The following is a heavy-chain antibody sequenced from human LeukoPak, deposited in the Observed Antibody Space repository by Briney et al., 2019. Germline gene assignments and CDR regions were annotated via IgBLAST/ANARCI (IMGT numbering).Heavy chain of an antibody. D-gene: IGHD2-21*02. CDR1: GFTFSDYW. Sequence: GGSLRLSCAASGFTFSDYWMNWVRQAPGKGLEWVANIDHDGGGKYYLDSVKGRFTISRDNAKNSLYLQINSLRAEDTAVYYCARGDWAPFDYWGQGSLLTVSS. J-gene: IGHJ4*02. CDR2: IDHDGGGK. V-gene: IGHV3-7*01. CDR3: ARGDWAPFDY.